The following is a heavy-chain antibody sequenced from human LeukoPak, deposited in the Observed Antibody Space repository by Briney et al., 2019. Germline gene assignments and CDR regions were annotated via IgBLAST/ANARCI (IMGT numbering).Heavy chain of an antibody. J-gene: IGHJ5*02. CDR3: VREGGSGWYSGWFDP. CDR1: GFTFSSFG. CDR2: IKQDGSEK. D-gene: IGHD6-19*01. V-gene: IGHV3-7*01. Sequence: QPGGSLRLSCAASGFTFSSFGMSWVRQAPGKGLEWVANIKQDGSEKYYVDSVKGRFTISRDNAKNSLYLQMNSLRAEDTAVYYCVREGGSGWYSGWFDPWGQGTLVTVSS.